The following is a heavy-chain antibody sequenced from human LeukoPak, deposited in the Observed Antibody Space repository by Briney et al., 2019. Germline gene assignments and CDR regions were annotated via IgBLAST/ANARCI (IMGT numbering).Heavy chain of an antibody. CDR1: GFTFSNYW. V-gene: IGHV3-7*03. J-gene: IGHJ4*02. CDR3: ARLVGDVTTWDC. Sequence: GRSLRLSCTASGFTFSNYWMSWVRQAPGKGLECVASIKQDESEKYYVDSVKWRFTTSRDNAKSSLYLQMNALRGEDTAVYYCARLVGDVTTWDCWGQGTLVTVSS. D-gene: IGHD1-26*01. CDR2: IKQDESEK.